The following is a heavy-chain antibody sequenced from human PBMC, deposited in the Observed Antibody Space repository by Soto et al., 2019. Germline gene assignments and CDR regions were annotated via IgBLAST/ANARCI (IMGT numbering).Heavy chain of an antibody. J-gene: IGHJ4*02. D-gene: IGHD2-15*01. CDR1: GGSISSSSYY. CDR2: IYYSGST. V-gene: IGHV4-39*03. CDR3: STMGTPATGLYFFDY. Sequence: SETLSLTCTVSGGSISSSSYYWGWIRQPPGKGLEWIGSIYYSGSTYYNLSLKSRVTISVDTSKNQFSLNLSFVTAADTAVYYCSTMGTPATGLYFFDYWGQGSLVTVS.